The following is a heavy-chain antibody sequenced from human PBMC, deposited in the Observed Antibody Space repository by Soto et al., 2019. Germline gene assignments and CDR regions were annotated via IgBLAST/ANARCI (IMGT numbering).Heavy chain of an antibody. D-gene: IGHD2-2*02. J-gene: IGHJ5*02. Sequence: GGSLRLSCAASGFIFIDYYMSWIRQAPGKGLEWVSYISTSGDTIYYADSVKGRFTISRDNAQNSLYLQMNSLRAEDTAIYYCARDAPYCSSTTCHTRNPRWFDPWGQGTLVTVSS. CDR2: ISTSGDTI. V-gene: IGHV3-11*01. CDR3: ARDAPYCSSTTCHTRNPRWFDP. CDR1: GFIFIDYY.